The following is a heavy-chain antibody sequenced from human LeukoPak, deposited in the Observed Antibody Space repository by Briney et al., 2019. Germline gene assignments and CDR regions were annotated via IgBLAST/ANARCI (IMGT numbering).Heavy chain of an antibody. Sequence: GGPLRLSCAASGFTFSTYGMNWVRQAPGKGLEWVSYIGSGSNTIYYADSVKGRFTISRDNAKNSLYLQMNSLRDEDTAVYYCAREGGSYSSSWEDYWGQGTLVTVSS. V-gene: IGHV3-48*02. CDR1: GFTFSTYG. CDR2: IGSGSNTI. J-gene: IGHJ4*02. D-gene: IGHD6-13*01. CDR3: AREGGSYSSSWEDY.